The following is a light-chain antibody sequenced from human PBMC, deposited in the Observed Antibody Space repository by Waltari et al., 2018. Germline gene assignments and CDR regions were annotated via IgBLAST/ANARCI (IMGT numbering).Light chain of an antibody. V-gene: IGLV3-21*02. CDR3: QVWDITSDHFV. J-gene: IGLJ1*01. CDR2: DNS. CDR1: NIGSKN. Sequence: SYVLTQPPSVSVAPGPTARITCGGNNIGSKNVHWYQQKQGQAPVLVVYDNSDRPSGIPERFSGSNSGNTATLTISRVEAGDEADYYCQVWDITSDHFVFGTGTKVTVL.